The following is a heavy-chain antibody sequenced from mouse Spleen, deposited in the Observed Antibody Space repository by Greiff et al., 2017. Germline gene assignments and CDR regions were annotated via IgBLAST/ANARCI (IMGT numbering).Heavy chain of an antibody. CDR3: AKIYDYGAMDY. V-gene: IGHV1-4*01. Sequence: QVQLQQSGAELARPGASVKMSCKASGYTFTSYTMHWVKQRPGQGLEWIGYINPSSGYTKYNQKFKDKATLTADKSSSTAYMQLSSLTYEDSAVYYCAKIYDYGAMDYWGQGTSVTVSS. D-gene: IGHD2-3*01. CDR2: INPSSGYT. J-gene: IGHJ4*01. CDR1: GYTFTSYT.